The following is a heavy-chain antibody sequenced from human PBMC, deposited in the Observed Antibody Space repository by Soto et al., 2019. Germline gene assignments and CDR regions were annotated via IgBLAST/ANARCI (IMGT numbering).Heavy chain of an antibody. CDR3: ARQGWGIGAAVHGGNWFDP. Sequence: SETLSLTCTVSGGSISSYYWSWIRQPPGKGLEWIGYIYYSGSTNYNPSLKSRVTISVDTSKNQFSLKLSSVTAADPAVYYCARQGWGIGAAVHGGNWFDPWGQGTLVTVSS. D-gene: IGHD6-13*01. J-gene: IGHJ5*02. CDR2: IYYSGST. CDR1: GGSISSYY. V-gene: IGHV4-59*08.